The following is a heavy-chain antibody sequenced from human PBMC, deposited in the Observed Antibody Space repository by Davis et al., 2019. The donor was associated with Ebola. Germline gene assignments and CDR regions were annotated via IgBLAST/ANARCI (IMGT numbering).Heavy chain of an antibody. J-gene: IGHJ4*02. CDR2: IRSKVNSYST. Sequence: GESLKISCAASGFTFSGSAMHWVRQASAKGLEWVGRIRSKVNSYSTAYAASVKGRFTISRDDSKNTAYLQMNSLRVEDTAVYYCAKDISPHNGVIVTQVDSWGQGTLVTVSS. V-gene: IGHV3-73*01. CDR3: AKDISPHNGVIVTQVDS. D-gene: IGHD5-12*01. CDR1: GFTFSGSA.